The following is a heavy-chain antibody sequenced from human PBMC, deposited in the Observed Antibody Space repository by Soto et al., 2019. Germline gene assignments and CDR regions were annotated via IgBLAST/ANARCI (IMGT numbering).Heavy chain of an antibody. Sequence: QDQLVQSGGEVKKPGASVKVSCKASGYSFTNYGITWVRQAPGQGFEWMGWISAYNGDTNYAQKLQGRVTMTTDASTSTAYLVLRSLRSDDTAVYCARDRGVPPPVAGNTHYYYYMDVWGKGTTVTVSS. D-gene: IGHD6-19*01. CDR3: ARDRGVPPPVAGNTHYYYYMDV. CDR1: GYSFTNYG. CDR2: ISAYNGDT. J-gene: IGHJ6*03. V-gene: IGHV1-18*01.